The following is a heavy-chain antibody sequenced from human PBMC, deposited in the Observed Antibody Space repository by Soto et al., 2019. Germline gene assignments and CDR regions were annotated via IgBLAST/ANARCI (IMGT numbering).Heavy chain of an antibody. CDR2: IYYSGST. Sequence: SETLSLTCTVSGGSISSYYWSWIRQPPGKGLEWIGYIYYSGSTNYNPSLKSRVTISVDTSKNQFSLKLSSVTAADTAVYYCARHQSRPGFSAYFDYWGQGTLVTVSS. V-gene: IGHV4-59*08. CDR1: GGSISSYY. D-gene: IGHD3-10*01. CDR3: ARHQSRPGFSAYFDY. J-gene: IGHJ4*02.